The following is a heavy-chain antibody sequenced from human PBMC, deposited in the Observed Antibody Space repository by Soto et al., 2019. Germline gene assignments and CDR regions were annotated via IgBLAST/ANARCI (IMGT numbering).Heavy chain of an antibody. CDR3: ARRSYYDSSGYYPTPHDAFDI. J-gene: IGHJ3*02. CDR2: INHSGST. CDR1: GGSFSGYY. Sequence: PSETLSLTCAVYGGSFSGYYWTWIRQPPGTGLEWIGEINHSGSTNYNPSLKSRVTISVDTSKNQFSLKLTSVTAADTAMYYCARRSYYDSSGYYPTPHDAFDIWGQGTMVTVSS. D-gene: IGHD3-22*01. V-gene: IGHV4-34*01.